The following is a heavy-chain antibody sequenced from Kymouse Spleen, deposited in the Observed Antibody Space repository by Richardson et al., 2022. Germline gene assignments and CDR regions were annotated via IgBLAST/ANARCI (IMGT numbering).Heavy chain of an antibody. Sequence: QVQLQQWGAGLLKPSETLSLTCAVYGGSFSGYYWSWIRQPPGKGLEWIGEINHSGSTNYNPSLKSRVTISVDTSKNQFSLKLSSVTAADTAVYYCARGQGDDFWSGYYIYYYYYGMDVWGQGTTVTVSS. D-gene: IGHD3-3*01. CDR1: GGSFSGYY. CDR2: INHSGST. CDR3: ARGQGDDFWSGYYIYYYYYGMDV. V-gene: IGHV4-34*01. J-gene: IGHJ6*02.